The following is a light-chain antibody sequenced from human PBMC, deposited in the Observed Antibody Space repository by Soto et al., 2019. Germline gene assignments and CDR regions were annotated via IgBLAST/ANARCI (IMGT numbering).Light chain of an antibody. Sequence: QSALTQPPSVSGSPGQSITISCTGTSSDVGGYNYVSWYQQHPGKAPKLMIYDVSNRPSGVSNRFSGSKSGNTTSLTISGLQAEDEDDYYCSSYTSSSTLIYVFGTGTKVTVL. CDR3: SSYTSSSTLIYV. CDR2: DVS. V-gene: IGLV2-14*01. J-gene: IGLJ1*01. CDR1: SSDVGGYNY.